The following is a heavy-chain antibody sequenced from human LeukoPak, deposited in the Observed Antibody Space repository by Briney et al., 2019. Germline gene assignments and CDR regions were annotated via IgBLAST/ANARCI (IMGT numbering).Heavy chain of an antibody. D-gene: IGHD4-17*01. CDR2: ISWNSGSI. V-gene: IGHV3-9*01. J-gene: IGHJ4*02. Sequence: PGGSLRLSCAASGFTFDDYAMHWVRQAPGKGLEWVSGISWNSGSIGYADSVKGRFTISRDNSKNTLYLQMNSLRAEDTAVYYCARAAGHFDYGDYRLDYWGQGTLVTVSS. CDR1: GFTFDDYA. CDR3: ARAAGHFDYGDYRLDY.